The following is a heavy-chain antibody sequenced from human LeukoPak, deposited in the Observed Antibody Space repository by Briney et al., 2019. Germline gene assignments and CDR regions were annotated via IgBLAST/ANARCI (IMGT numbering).Heavy chain of an antibody. Sequence: PGGSLRLSCAASGFTFSYYGMHWVRQAPGKGLEWVAFIRYDGSNKYYADSVKGRFTISRDNSKNTLYLQMNSLRAEDTAVYYCAKDPGEWELAYDAFDTWGQGTMVTVSS. V-gene: IGHV3-30*02. CDR3: AKDPGEWELAYDAFDT. J-gene: IGHJ3*02. D-gene: IGHD1-26*01. CDR1: GFTFSYYG. CDR2: IRYDGSNK.